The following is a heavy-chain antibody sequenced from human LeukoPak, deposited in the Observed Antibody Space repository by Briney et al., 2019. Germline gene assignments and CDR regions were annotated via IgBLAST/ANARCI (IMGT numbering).Heavy chain of an antibody. Sequence: HGESLKISCKGSGYSFTSYWIGWVRQMPGKGLEWMGIIYPGDSDTRYSPSFQGQVTISADKSISTAYLQWTSLKASDSAMFYCARIDGSGSYYNDYYFVYWGQGTLVTVSS. D-gene: IGHD3-10*01. CDR3: ARIDGSGSYYNDYYFVY. J-gene: IGHJ4*02. V-gene: IGHV5-51*01. CDR2: IYPGDSDT. CDR1: GYSFTSYW.